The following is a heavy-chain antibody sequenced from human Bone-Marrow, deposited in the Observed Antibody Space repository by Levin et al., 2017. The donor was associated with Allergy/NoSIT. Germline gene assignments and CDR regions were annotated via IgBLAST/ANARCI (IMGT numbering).Heavy chain of an antibody. J-gene: IGHJ4*02. Sequence: GESLKISCSASGFTFSSYAMHWVRQAPGKGLEYVSAISSNGGSTYYADSVKGRFTISRDNSKNTLYLQMSSLRAEDTAVYYCVNFAVVVVAATHWGQGTLVTVSS. CDR1: GFTFSSYA. D-gene: IGHD2-15*01. CDR2: ISSNGGST. V-gene: IGHV3-64D*06. CDR3: VNFAVVVVAATH.